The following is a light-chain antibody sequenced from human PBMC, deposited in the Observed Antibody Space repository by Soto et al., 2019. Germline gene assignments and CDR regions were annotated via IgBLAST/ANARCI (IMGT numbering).Light chain of an antibody. CDR3: QQYNNLHPRCT. Sequence: IAMTQSPATLSESPGERATLSCKPSLSISNNLAWYQQKPGQGSKLLLFGASTRATGIAARFSGSGFGTEFTLTIGSLQAEDFAGYYYQQYNNLHPRCTFGQGTELDIK. V-gene: IGKV3-15*01. CDR1: LSISNN. CDR2: GAS. J-gene: IGKJ1*01.